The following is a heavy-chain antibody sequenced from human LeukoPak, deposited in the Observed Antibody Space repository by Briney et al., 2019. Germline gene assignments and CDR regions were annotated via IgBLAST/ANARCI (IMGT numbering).Heavy chain of an antibody. V-gene: IGHV3-11*06. CDR3: ARGVKYGGNSGGWFQL. D-gene: IGHD4-23*01. Sequence: GGSLRLPWAASVFTFSDYFMRWICQAPGKGLEWVSYISNSSSYTNYADSVKGRFTISRDNAKNSLYLQMNSLRAEDTAVYYCARGVKYGGNSGGWFQLWGQGSLVTVSS. CDR2: ISNSSSYT. J-gene: IGHJ4*02. CDR1: VFTFSDYF.